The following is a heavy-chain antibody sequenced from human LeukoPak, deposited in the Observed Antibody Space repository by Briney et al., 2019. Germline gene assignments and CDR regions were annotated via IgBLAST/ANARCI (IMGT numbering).Heavy chain of an antibody. CDR3: ARGTYYYGSGSYYTDY. J-gene: IGHJ4*02. D-gene: IGHD3-10*01. V-gene: IGHV3-21*01. CDR2: ISSSSSYI. CDR1: GFTFSSYS. Sequence: GGSLRLSCAASGFTFSSYSMNWVRQAPGKRLEWVSSISSSSSYIYYADSVKGRFTISRDNAKNSLYLQMNSLRAEDTAVYYCARGTYYYGSGSYYTDYWGQGTLVTVSS.